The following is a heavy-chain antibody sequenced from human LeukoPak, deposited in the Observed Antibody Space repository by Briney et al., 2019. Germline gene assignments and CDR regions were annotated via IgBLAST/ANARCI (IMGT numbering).Heavy chain of an antibody. D-gene: IGHD4-11*01. CDR1: GFTFSSYS. J-gene: IGHJ4*02. V-gene: IGHV3-21*01. Sequence: GGSLRLSCAASGFTFSSYSMNWVRQAPGKGLEWVSSISSSSRYIYYADSVKGRFTISRDDAKNSLYLQMNSLRAEDTAVYYCARDLFPSTTAYFDYWGQGTLVTVSS. CDR2: ISSSSRYI. CDR3: ARDLFPSTTAYFDY.